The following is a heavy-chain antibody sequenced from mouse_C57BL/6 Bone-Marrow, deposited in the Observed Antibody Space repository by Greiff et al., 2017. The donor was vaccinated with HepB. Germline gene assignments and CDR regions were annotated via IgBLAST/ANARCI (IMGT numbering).Heavy chain of an antibody. CDR3: ARVTTVVATGAMDY. Sequence: LVESGPGLVKPSQSLSLTCSVTGYSITSGYYWNWIRQFPGNKLEWMGYISYDGSNNYNPSLKNRISITRDTSKNQFFLKLNSVTTEDTATYYCARVTTVVATGAMDYWGQGTSVTVSS. V-gene: IGHV3-6*01. CDR1: GYSITSGYY. D-gene: IGHD1-1*01. CDR2: ISYDGSN. J-gene: IGHJ4*01.